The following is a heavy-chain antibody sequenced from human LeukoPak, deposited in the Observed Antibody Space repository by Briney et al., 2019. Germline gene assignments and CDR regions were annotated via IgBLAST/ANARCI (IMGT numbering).Heavy chain of an antibody. V-gene: IGHV3-30-3*01. CDR3: ARDTLAATHWFDP. J-gene: IGHJ5*02. Sequence: GGSLRLSCAASGFTFSSYAMHWVRQAPGKGLEWVAVISYDGSNKYYADSVKGRFTISRDNSKNTLYLQMNSLRAEDTAVYYCARDTLAATHWFDPWGQGTLVTVSS. D-gene: IGHD2-15*01. CDR2: ISYDGSNK. CDR1: GFTFSSYA.